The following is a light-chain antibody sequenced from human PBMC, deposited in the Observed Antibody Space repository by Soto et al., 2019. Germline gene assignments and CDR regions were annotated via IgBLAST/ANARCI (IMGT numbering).Light chain of an antibody. CDR1: QSVNRN. V-gene: IGKV3-15*01. CDR2: DAS. Sequence: EIVMTQSPATLSVSPGERATLSCRASQSVNRNLVWYQRKPGQAHRLLIYDASTRATGIPARFSGSGSGTEFTLTISSLQSEDFAVYYCQQYDNWPPYTFGQGTKLEIK. J-gene: IGKJ2*01. CDR3: QQYDNWPPYT.